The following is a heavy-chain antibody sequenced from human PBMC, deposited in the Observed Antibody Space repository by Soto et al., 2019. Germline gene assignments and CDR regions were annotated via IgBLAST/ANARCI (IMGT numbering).Heavy chain of an antibody. V-gene: IGHV4-34*01. J-gene: IGHJ5*02. Sequence: SETLSLTCAVYGGSFSGYYWSWIRQPPGKGLEWIGEINHSGSTNYNPSLKSRVTISVDTSKNQFSLKLSSVTAADTAVYYCARAGRAPWEWLRYHWFDPWGQGTLVTVSS. CDR2: INHSGST. D-gene: IGHD5-12*01. CDR1: GGSFSGYY. CDR3: ARAGRAPWEWLRYHWFDP.